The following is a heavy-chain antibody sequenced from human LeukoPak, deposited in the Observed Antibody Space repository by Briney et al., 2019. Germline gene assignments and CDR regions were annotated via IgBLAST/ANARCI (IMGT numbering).Heavy chain of an antibody. Sequence: SLRLSCAASGFTFDDYAMHWVRQAPGKGLEWVSGVIWNSGSIAYADSVKSRFTISRDNAKNSLYLQMNSLRAEDTALYYCAKAKSNAFFDYWGQGTLVTVSS. CDR2: VIWNSGSI. CDR3: AKAKSNAFFDY. D-gene: IGHD4/OR15-4a*01. CDR1: GFTFDDYA. J-gene: IGHJ4*02. V-gene: IGHV3-9*01.